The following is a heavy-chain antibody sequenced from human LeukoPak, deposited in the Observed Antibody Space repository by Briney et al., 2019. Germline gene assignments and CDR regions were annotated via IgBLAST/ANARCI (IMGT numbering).Heavy chain of an antibody. CDR2: IIPVFGTT. V-gene: IGHV1-69*05. J-gene: IGHJ4*02. CDR1: GGTFSTYA. CDR3: ARGWSIAAPGGY. D-gene: IGHD6-6*01. Sequence: SVKVSCKASGGTFSTYAVSWVRQAPGQGLEWMGGIIPVFGTTNYAQKFQGRVTITTDESTSTAYMELSSLRSEDTAVYYCARGWSIAAPGGYWGQGTLVTVSS.